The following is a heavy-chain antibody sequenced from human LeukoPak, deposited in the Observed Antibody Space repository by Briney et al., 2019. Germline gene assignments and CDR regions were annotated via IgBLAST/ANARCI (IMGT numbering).Heavy chain of an antibody. CDR2: IKGDGSEK. CDR1: GFTFSTYW. CDR3: ARGMTWSAH. D-gene: IGHD2-21*02. J-gene: IGHJ5*02. Sequence: TGGSLRLSCAASGFTFSTYWMLWVRQAPGKGLEWVANIKGDGSEKHYVDSGKGRFTISRDNAKNSLYLQMHSLRAEDTALYYCARGMTWSAHWGQGTLVAVAS. V-gene: IGHV3-7*04.